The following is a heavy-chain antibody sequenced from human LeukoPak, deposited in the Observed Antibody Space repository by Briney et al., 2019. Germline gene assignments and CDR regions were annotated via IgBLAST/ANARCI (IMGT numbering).Heavy chain of an antibody. CDR1: GFTSSSYG. CDR2: ISYDGSNE. D-gene: IGHD2-2*01. Sequence: GGSLRLSCAASGFTSSSYGMHWVRQAPGKGLEWVAVISYDGSNEYYVDSVKGRFTISRDNAKNAVYLQMNSLRAEDTAVYYCATDDKYAPSSWGQGTLVTVS. CDR3: ATDDKYAPSS. J-gene: IGHJ5*02. V-gene: IGHV3-30*03.